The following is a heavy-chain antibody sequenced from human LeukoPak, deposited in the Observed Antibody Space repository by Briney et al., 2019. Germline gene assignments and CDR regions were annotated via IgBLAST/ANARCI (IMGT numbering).Heavy chain of an antibody. D-gene: IGHD4-23*01. CDR3: AKGTDYGGNSYFDY. CDR2: ISGSGSAT. Sequence: GGSLRLSCAASGFTFRSYAMNWVRQAPGKGLEWVSAISGSGSATYYADSVKGRFTISRDNSKNTLYLQMNSLRAEDTAVYYCAKGTDYGGNSYFDYWGQGTLVTVSS. V-gene: IGHV3-23*01. CDR1: GFTFRSYA. J-gene: IGHJ4*02.